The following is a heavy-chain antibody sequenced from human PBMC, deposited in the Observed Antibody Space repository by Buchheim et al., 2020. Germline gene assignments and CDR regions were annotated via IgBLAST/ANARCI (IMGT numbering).Heavy chain of an antibody. CDR2: INHSGST. V-gene: IGHV4-34*01. D-gene: IGHD3-22*01. CDR3: ARGVDYYDSSGYYSHYFDY. Sequence: QVQLQQWGAGLLKPSETLSLTCAVYGGSFSGYYWSWIRQPPGKGLEWIGEINHSGSTNYNPSLQSRVTISVDTSKHQFSLNLSSVTAADTAVYYCARGVDYYDSSGYYSHYFDYWGQGTL. CDR1: GGSFSGYY. J-gene: IGHJ4*02.